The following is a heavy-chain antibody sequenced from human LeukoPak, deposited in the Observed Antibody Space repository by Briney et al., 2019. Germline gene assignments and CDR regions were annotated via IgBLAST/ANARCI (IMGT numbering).Heavy chain of an antibody. D-gene: IGHD1-7*01. Sequence: SGPTLVKPTHTLTLTCTFSGFSLSTRGVGVSWIRQPPGKALEWLAHIYWDGDKRYRTSLESRLTITKDTSNNQVVLTMTYMDTVDTATYYCAHGTTNWYFEGDAFDIWGQGTLVTVSS. CDR3: AHGTTNWYFEGDAFDI. V-gene: IGHV2-5*02. CDR1: GFSLSTRGVG. J-gene: IGHJ3*02. CDR2: IYWDGDK.